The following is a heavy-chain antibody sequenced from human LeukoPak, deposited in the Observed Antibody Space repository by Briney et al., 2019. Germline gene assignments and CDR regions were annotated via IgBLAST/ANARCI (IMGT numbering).Heavy chain of an antibody. D-gene: IGHD3-22*01. V-gene: IGHV3-64D*09. J-gene: IGHJ1*01. CDR3: VKADYYDTSNYYYRYFQY. CDR1: GFTFGSYT. Sequence: PGGSLRLSCSASGFTFGSYTMHWVRQAPGKGLEYVSAISSNGGSTYYADSVKGRFTISRDNSKNTLYLQMSSLRAEDTAVYYCVKADYYDTSNYYYRYFQYWGQGTLVTVSS. CDR2: ISSNGGST.